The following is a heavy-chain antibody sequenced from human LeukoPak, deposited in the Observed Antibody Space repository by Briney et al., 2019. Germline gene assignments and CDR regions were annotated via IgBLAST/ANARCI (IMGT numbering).Heavy chain of an antibody. CDR1: GGSISSSSYF. D-gene: IGHD5-18*01. CDR2: LYFGGST. V-gene: IGHV4-39*01. CDR3: ARRYYYIDY. J-gene: IGHJ4*02. Sequence: SQTLSLTCAVSGGSISSSSYFWGWIRQPPGKGLEWIGTLYFGGSTYYNPSLKSRVTISVDTSKNQFSLKLSSVTAADTAVYFCARRYYYIDYWGQGNLVTVSS.